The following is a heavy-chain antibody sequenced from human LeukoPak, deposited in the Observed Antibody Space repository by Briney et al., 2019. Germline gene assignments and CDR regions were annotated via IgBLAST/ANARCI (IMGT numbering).Heavy chain of an antibody. CDR1: GYAFTGYY. V-gene: IGHV1-69*06. D-gene: IGHD6-6*01. CDR3: ARDLGSIAAL. J-gene: IGHJ4*02. CDR2: IIVITGTT. Sequence: GASVKVSCKASGYAFTGYYMHWVRQAPGQGLEWMGGIIVITGTTNYAQRFQGRVTITADKSTNTAYMELSSLRFDDSAVYYCARDLGSIAALWGQGTLVTVSS.